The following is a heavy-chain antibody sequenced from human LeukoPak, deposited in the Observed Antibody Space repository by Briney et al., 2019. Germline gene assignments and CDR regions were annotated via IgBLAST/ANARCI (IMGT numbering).Heavy chain of an antibody. D-gene: IGHD2-15*01. CDR3: ARTDPGNGGYFDY. CDR1: GFTFSSHW. CDR2: IKQDGGER. J-gene: IGHJ4*02. Sequence: GGSLRLSCAASGFTFSSHWMSWVRQAPGKGLEWVANIKQDGGERPYVDSVKGRFTISRDNAKNSLYLQMNSLRAEGTAVYFCARTDPGNGGYFDYWGQGALVTVSS. V-gene: IGHV3-7*01.